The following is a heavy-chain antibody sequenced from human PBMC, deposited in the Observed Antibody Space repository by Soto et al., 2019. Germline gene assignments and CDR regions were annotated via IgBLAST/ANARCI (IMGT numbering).Heavy chain of an antibody. CDR2: IYYSGTT. J-gene: IGHJ4*02. V-gene: IGHV4-39*01. D-gene: IGHD3-3*01. Sequence: QLQLRESGPGLVKPSETLSLTCTVSGGSLISNNHYWGWLRQPPGKGLEWIGNIYYSGTTYYNPSLKSRVPMSVDTSKGQFSLKLSSMTVADTAVYFCARRSTISRGFDYWGQGTLVAVSS. CDR1: GGSLISNNHY. CDR3: ARRSTISRGFDY.